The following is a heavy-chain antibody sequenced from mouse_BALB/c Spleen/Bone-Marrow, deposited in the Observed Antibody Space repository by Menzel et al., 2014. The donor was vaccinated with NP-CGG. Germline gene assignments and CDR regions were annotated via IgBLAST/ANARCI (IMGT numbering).Heavy chain of an antibody. J-gene: IGHJ2*01. D-gene: IGHD2-12*01. Sequence: QVHVKQSGAELVKPGASVKLSCKASGYTFTSYWMHWVKQRPGQSLEWIGEINPSNGRTNYNEKFKTKATLTVDKSSSTAYMQLSSLTSEDSAVYYCARWLLYYWGQGTTLTVSS. V-gene: IGHV1S81*02. CDR1: GYTFTSYW. CDR2: INPSNGRT. CDR3: ARWLLYY.